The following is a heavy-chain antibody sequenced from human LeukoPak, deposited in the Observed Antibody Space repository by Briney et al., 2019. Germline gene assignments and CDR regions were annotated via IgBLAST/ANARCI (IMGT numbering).Heavy chain of an antibody. CDR3: AKRSDGYSGFDY. V-gene: IGHV3-7*05. D-gene: IGHD5-18*01. Sequence: GGSLRLSCAASGFTFSNYWMTWVRQAPGKGLEWVANIKQDESEKYYVDSVKGRFTISRDNAKNSLYLQMNSLRAEDTAIYYCAKRSDGYSGFDYWGQGTLVTVSS. CDR1: GFTFSNYW. CDR2: IKQDESEK. J-gene: IGHJ4*02.